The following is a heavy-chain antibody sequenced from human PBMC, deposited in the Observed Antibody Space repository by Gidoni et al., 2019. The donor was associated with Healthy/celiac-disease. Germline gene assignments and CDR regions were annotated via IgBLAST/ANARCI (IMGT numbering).Heavy chain of an antibody. Sequence: EVQLVESGGGLVQPGGSLRLSCAASGFPFSSYSMNWVRQAPGKGLEWVSNISSSSSTIYYADAVKGRFTISRDNAKNSQYLQMNSRRAEDTAVYYCARDGPWIGGATFDYWGQGTLVTVSS. CDR1: GFPFSSYS. CDR3: ARDGPWIGGATFDY. CDR2: ISSSSSTI. V-gene: IGHV3-48*04. J-gene: IGHJ4*02. D-gene: IGHD1-26*01.